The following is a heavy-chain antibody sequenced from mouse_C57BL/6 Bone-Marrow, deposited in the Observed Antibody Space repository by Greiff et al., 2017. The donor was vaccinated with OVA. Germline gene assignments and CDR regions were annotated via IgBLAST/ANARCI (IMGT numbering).Heavy chain of an antibody. D-gene: IGHD2-3*01. CDR1: GFNIKDYY. V-gene: IGHV14-2*01. Sequence: VQLQQSGAELVKPGASVKLSCTASGFNIKDYYMHWVKQRTEQGLEWIGRIDPEDGETKYALKFQGKATITADTSSNTAYLQLSSLTSEDTAVYYCARRRWLLLFAYWGQGTLVTVSA. CDR3: ARRRWLLLFAY. CDR2: IDPEDGET. J-gene: IGHJ3*01.